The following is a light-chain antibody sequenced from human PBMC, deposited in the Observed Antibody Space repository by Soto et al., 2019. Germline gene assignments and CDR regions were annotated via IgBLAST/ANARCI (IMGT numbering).Light chain of an antibody. V-gene: IGKV1-5*03. J-gene: IGKJ4*01. CDR3: QQYNSYPLT. Sequence: DIPMTQSPSTLSASVGDRVTITCRASQSISSWLAWYQQKPGKAPNLLIYKASSLESGVPSRFSGSGSGTEFTLTISSLQPDDFATYYCQQYNSYPLTFGGGPKVEIK. CDR2: KAS. CDR1: QSISSW.